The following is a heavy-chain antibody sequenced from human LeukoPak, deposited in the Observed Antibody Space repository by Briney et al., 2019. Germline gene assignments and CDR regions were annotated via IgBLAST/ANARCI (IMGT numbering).Heavy chain of an antibody. J-gene: IGHJ6*02. CDR2: ISSSGSTI. CDR1: GFTFSDYY. V-gene: IGHV3-11*04. CDR3: ARDFRTTVTTYYYYYGMDV. D-gene: IGHD4-17*01. Sequence: PGGSLRLSCAASGFTFSDYYMSWIRQAPGKGLEWVSYISSSGSTIYYADSVKGRFTISRDNSKTTLYLQMNSLRAEDTAVYYCARDFRTTVTTYYYYYGMDVWGQGTTVTVSS.